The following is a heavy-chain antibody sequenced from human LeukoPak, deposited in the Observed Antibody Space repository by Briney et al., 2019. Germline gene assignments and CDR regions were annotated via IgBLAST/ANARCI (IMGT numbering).Heavy chain of an antibody. Sequence: SETLSLTCAVYGGSFSGYYWSWIRQPPGKGLEWIGEINHSGSTNYNPSLKSRVTISVDTSKNQFSLRLSSVTAADTAVYYCASQVTQRENWFDPWGQGTLVTVSS. D-gene: IGHD4-11*01. CDR3: ASQVTQRENWFDP. V-gene: IGHV4-34*01. J-gene: IGHJ5*02. CDR2: INHSGST. CDR1: GGSFSGYY.